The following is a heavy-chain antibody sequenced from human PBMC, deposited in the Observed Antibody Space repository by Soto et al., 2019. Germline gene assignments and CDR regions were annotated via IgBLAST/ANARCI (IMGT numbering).Heavy chain of an antibody. J-gene: IGHJ3*02. D-gene: IGHD4-4*01. CDR1: GFTFSHYS. CDR2: ISSSSSYI. Sequence: PGGSLRLSCAASGFTFSHYSMNWVRQAPGKGLEWVSSISSSSSYIYYADSVKGRFTISRDNAKNSLYLQMNSLRAEDTAVYYCARDSVTAFDIWGQGTMVTVSS. V-gene: IGHV3-21*01. CDR3: ARDSVTAFDI.